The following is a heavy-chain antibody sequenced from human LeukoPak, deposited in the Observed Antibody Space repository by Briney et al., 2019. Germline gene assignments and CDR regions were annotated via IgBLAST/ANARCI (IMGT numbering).Heavy chain of an antibody. CDR1: GFTFSGFD. V-gene: IGHV3-13*01. D-gene: IGHD1-1*01. Sequence: PGGSLRLSCAASGFTFSGFDMHCGRQPTGQGLEWVSNIGTASDTYYPGSVEGRFTLSRDNAKNSLYLQMNSLTAGDTAVYYCARGPPRGKYYYMDVWGKGTTVTVSS. CDR3: ARGPPRGKYYYMDV. CDR2: IGTASDT. J-gene: IGHJ6*03.